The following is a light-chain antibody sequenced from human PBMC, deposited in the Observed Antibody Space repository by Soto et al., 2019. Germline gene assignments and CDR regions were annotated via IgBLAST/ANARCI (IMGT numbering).Light chain of an antibody. CDR3: CSYAGSITWV. CDR2: EGS. J-gene: IGLJ3*02. CDR1: SSDVGSYNL. V-gene: IGLV2-23*01. Sequence: QSALTKPASVSGSPGQSITISCTGTSSDVGSYNLVSWYQQHPGKAPKLMIYEGSKRPSGVSNRFSGSKSGNTASLTISGLQAEDEADYYCCSYAGSITWVFGGGTKVTVL.